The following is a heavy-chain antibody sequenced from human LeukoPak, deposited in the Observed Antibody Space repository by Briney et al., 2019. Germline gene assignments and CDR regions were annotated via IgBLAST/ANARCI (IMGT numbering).Heavy chain of an antibody. J-gene: IGHJ5*02. V-gene: IGHV4-38-2*02. CDR1: GYSISSGYY. D-gene: IGHD5-18*01. CDR2: IYHSGST. CDR3: ARPIQGFLRGWFDP. Sequence: SETLSLTCTVSGYSISSGYYWGWIRQPPGKGLEWIGSIYHSGSTNYNPSLKSRVTISVDTSKNQFSLKLSSVTAADTAVYYCARPIQGFLRGWFDPWGQGTLFTVSS.